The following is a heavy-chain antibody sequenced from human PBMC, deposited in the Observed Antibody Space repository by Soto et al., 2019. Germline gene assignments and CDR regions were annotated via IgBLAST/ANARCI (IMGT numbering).Heavy chain of an antibody. CDR3: SRNPYGSGLFDP. D-gene: IGHD6-19*01. CDR1: GYNFIDYD. CDR2: MTPNSGNT. Sequence: QVQLVQSGAEVKKPGASVKVSGTASGYNFIDYDINGMRQSTGQGLEGMGWMTPNSGNTGYAQKFQGRVTLTRDTSIGTAYMELSSLKTEDTAVYYWSRNPYGSGLFDPWGQGTLVTVSS. V-gene: IGHV1-8*01. J-gene: IGHJ5*02.